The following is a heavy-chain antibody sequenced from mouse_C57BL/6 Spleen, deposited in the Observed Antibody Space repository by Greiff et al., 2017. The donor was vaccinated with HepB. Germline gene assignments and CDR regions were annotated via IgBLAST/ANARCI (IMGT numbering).Heavy chain of an antibody. V-gene: IGHV1-5*01. D-gene: IGHD2-4*01. Sequence: EVQLQQSGTVLARPGASVKMSCKTSGYTFASYWMHWVKQRPGQGLEWIGAIYPGNSDTSYNQKFKGKAKLTAVTSASTAYMELSSLTNEDSAVYYCTREDIYYDYEQGYWGQGTTLTVSS. J-gene: IGHJ2*01. CDR3: TREDIYYDYEQGY. CDR1: GYTFASYW. CDR2: IYPGNSDT.